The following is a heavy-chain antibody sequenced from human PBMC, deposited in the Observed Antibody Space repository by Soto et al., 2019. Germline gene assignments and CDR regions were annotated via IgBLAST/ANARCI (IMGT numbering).Heavy chain of an antibody. CDR3: AHGHMIRGISSGAYFDY. CDR1: GFSVTTSGVG. CDR2: IYWDDEK. V-gene: IGHV2-5*02. D-gene: IGHD3-10*01. J-gene: IGHJ4*02. Sequence: GSGPTLVNPTQTLTLTCSFSGFSVTTSGVGVGWIRQPPGKALEWLALIYWDDEKRYSPSLKSRLTITKDSSKNQVVLTMTNMDPVDTATYYCAHGHMIRGISSGAYFDYWGQGTLVTVSS.